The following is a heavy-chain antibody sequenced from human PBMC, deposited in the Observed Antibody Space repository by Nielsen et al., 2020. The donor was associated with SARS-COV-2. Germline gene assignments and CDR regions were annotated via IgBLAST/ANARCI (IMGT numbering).Heavy chain of an antibody. Sequence: ASVKVSCKAPGYTLSESAIHWVRQAPGKGLEWMGHFGHEDGETLYAQKFQGRLTMTEDTATDTAYMELSSLTSEDTAVYYCATDLNGWDKWENWGQGTLVTVSS. D-gene: IGHD6-19*01. CDR3: ATDLNGWDKWEN. V-gene: IGHV1-24*01. J-gene: IGHJ4*02. CDR2: FGHEDGET. CDR1: GYTLSESA.